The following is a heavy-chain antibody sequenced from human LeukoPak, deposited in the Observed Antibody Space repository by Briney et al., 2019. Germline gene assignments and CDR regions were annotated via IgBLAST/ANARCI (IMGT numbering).Heavy chain of an antibody. V-gene: IGHV3-74*01. J-gene: IGHJ4*02. Sequence: GGSLRLSRAASGFTFSNYWMHWVRQAPGKGLVWVSRINSDGSRTTYADSVKGRFTISRDNAKNLLYLQMDSLRVEDTAIYYCARDPRTVRIWGQGTLVTVSS. CDR3: ARDPRTVRI. CDR2: INSDGSRT. D-gene: IGHD1-1*01. CDR1: GFTFSNYW.